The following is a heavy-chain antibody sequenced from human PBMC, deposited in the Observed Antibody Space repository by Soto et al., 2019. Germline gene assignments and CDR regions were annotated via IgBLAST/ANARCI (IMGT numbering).Heavy chain of an antibody. J-gene: IGHJ6*02. CDR1: GYTFSNYG. Sequence: ASVKVSCKASGYTFSNYGITWVRQAPGQRLEWMGWINAGNGNTKYSQKFQGRVTITRDTSASTAYMELSSLRSEDTAVYYCAREGGGSSFTNYYYYGMDVWGQGTTVTVSS. V-gene: IGHV1-3*01. CDR3: AREGGGSSFTNYYYYGMDV. CDR2: INAGNGNT. D-gene: IGHD6-6*01.